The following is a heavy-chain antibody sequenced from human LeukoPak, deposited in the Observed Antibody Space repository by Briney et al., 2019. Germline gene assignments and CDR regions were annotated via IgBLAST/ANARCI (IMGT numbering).Heavy chain of an antibody. CDR1: GYSISSGFY. D-gene: IGHD6-13*01. J-gene: IGHJ5*02. V-gene: IGHV4-38-2*02. CDR2: IFHSGST. Sequence: PSETLSLTCSVSGYSISSGFYWGWIRQPPGKGLEWIGSIFHSGSTYYNPSLKSRVTISVDTSKNQFSLKLSSVTAADTAVYYCARGFRYSSSWYQWWFDPWGQGTLVTVSS. CDR3: ARGFRYSSSWYQWWFDP.